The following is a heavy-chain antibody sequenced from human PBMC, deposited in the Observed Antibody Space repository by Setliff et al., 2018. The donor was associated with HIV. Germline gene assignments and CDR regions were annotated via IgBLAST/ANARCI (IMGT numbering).Heavy chain of an antibody. J-gene: IGHJ3*02. D-gene: IGHD3-10*01. CDR1: GYTFTAYG. Sequence: ASVKVSCKPSGYTFTAYGLSWVRQAPGQGLEWMGWISAYNGNTNYAQKFQGRVTVTTDESTSTAYVELSSLRSEDTAVYYCARSRGSGHTAMLRPDAFDIWGQGTMVTVSS. CDR3: ARSRGSGHTAMLRPDAFDI. CDR2: ISAYNGNT. V-gene: IGHV1-18*01.